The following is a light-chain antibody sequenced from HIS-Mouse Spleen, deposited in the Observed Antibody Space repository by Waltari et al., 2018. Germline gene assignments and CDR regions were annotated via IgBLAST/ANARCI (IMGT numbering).Light chain of an antibody. V-gene: IGLV2-23*01. CDR3: CSYAGSSTSVV. J-gene: IGLJ2*01. CDR2: EGS. CDR1: SSDVGSYNL. Sequence: QSALTQPASVSGSPGQSITISCTGTSSDVGSYNLFSWYQQHPGKAPKRMIYEGSKRPSGVSNRVSGSKSGNTASLTISGLQAEDEADYYCCSYAGSSTSVVFGGGTKLTVL.